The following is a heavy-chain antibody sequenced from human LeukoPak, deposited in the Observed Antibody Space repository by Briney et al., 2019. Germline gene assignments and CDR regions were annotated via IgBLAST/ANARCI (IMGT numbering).Heavy chain of an antibody. D-gene: IGHD2-15*01. V-gene: IGHV3-64*01. CDR2: ISSNGGST. Sequence: GGSLRLSCAASGFTFSSYAMHWVRQAPGKGLEYVSAISSNGGSTYYANSVKGRFTISRDNAKNSLYLQMNSLRAEDTALYYCAREGGVVAATSYYYYYYMDVWGKGTTVTVSS. CDR3: AREGGVVAATSYYYYYYMDV. J-gene: IGHJ6*03. CDR1: GFTFSSYA.